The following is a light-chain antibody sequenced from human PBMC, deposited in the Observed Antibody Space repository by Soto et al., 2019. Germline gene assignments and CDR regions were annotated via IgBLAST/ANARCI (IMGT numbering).Light chain of an antibody. CDR2: GAS. CDR3: QQYYNWRT. Sequence: EIVMTQSPATLSVSPGERATLSCRASQSVNRNIAWAQQKPGQAPRLLIYGASTRATGVPARFSGSGSGTEFTFTISSLQGEDFAVYYCQQYYNWRTFGQGNNVEIK. V-gene: IGKV3-15*01. CDR1: QSVNRN. J-gene: IGKJ1*01.